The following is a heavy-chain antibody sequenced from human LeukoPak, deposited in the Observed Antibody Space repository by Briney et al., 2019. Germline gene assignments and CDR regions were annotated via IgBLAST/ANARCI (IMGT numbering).Heavy chain of an antibody. J-gene: IGHJ3*02. Sequence: PGGSLRLSCAASGXTFSSYAMSWVRQAPGKGLEWVSAISGSGASTYYADSVKGRFTISRDNSKNTLYVQMNSLRAEDTAVYYCAKSQFGGVFDGFDIWGQGTMVTVSS. D-gene: IGHD3-16*01. CDR2: ISGSGAST. V-gene: IGHV3-23*01. CDR3: AKSQFGGVFDGFDI. CDR1: GXTFSSYA.